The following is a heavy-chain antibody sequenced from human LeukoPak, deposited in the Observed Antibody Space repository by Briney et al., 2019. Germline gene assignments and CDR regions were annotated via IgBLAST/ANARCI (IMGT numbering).Heavy chain of an antibody. CDR2: KYARGSS. CDR3: ARGRYCSADICTGGDSFDI. D-gene: IGHD2-15*01. J-gene: IGHJ3*02. V-gene: IGHV4-4*07. CDR1: GGSISNYY. Sequence: SETLSLTCTVSGGSISNYYWSWIRQPAGKGLEWIGRKYARGSSKYNPPVQSRVTMSVDTSKNQLSLKLRSVTAADTAVYYCARGRYCSADICTGGDSFDIWGQGTMVSVSP.